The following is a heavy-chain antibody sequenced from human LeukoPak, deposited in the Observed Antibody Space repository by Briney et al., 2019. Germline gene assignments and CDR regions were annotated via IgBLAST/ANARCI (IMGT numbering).Heavy chain of an antibody. D-gene: IGHD3-3*01. CDR2: ISGSGGST. Sequence: GGSLRLSCLTSGFTFVNASMSWVRQAPGKGLEWVSAISGSGGSTYYADSVKGRFTVSRDTSKNTVYLQMTSLRVEDTAVYYCAKENDFWSGPEGWGQGTLVTVSS. J-gene: IGHJ4*02. CDR1: GFTFVNAS. CDR3: AKENDFWSGPEG. V-gene: IGHV3-23*01.